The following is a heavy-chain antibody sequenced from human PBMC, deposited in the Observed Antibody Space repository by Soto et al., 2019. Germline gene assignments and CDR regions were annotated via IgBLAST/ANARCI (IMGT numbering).Heavy chain of an antibody. J-gene: IGHJ3*02. CDR2: MNPNSGNT. CDR1: GYTFTSYD. V-gene: IGHV1-8*02. CDR3: ARVLWGDDAFDI. D-gene: IGHD3-16*01. Sequence: ASVKVSCKASGYTFTSYDINWVRQATGQGLEWMGWMNPNSGNTCYAQKFQGRVTMTRNTSISTAYMELSSLRSEDTAVYYCARVLWGDDAFDIWGQGTMVTVSS.